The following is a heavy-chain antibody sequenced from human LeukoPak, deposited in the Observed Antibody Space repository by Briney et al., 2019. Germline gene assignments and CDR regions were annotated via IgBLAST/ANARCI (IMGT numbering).Heavy chain of an antibody. V-gene: IGHV3-7*01. Sequence: GGSLRRSCAASRFTFSNYWMSWVRQAPGKGLEWVAHIKEDGSEKYYVDSVKGRFTISRDNAKNSLDLQMNNLRAEDTAVHYCQRDPGWGAFDIWGQGTMVTVSS. J-gene: IGHJ3*02. D-gene: IGHD1-14*01. CDR1: RFTFSNYW. CDR3: QRDPGWGAFDI. CDR2: IKEDGSEK.